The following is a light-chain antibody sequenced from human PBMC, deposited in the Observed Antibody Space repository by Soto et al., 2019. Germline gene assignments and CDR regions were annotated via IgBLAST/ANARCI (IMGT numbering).Light chain of an antibody. CDR3: QQYVSSPWA. V-gene: IGKV3-20*01. CDR1: QSVSISF. J-gene: IGKJ1*01. Sequence: EIVLAQSPGTLSWSPGESATLSCRASQSVSISFLAWYQQKAGQAPRILIYGAARRASGIPERFSGSGYGADFTITISRLEPEDFAVYYCQQYVSSPWAFGQGTKVEIK. CDR2: GAA.